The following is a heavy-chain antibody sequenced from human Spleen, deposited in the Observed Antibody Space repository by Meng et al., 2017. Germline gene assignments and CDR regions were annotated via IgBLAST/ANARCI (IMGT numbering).Heavy chain of an antibody. Sequence: LWPASRLSPPWVVRCGFFSYYHRSGSRQPAGEGLEVVGEIHHSGGTNYTASFESRATISVDTSKNNSSLKVSCVTAADSAVYYCARRPSTMAHDFDYWGQGTLVTVSS. J-gene: IGHJ4*02. D-gene: IGHD5-24*01. V-gene: IGHV4-34*01. CDR2: IHHSGGT. CDR1: CGFFSYYH. CDR3: ARRPSTMAHDFDY.